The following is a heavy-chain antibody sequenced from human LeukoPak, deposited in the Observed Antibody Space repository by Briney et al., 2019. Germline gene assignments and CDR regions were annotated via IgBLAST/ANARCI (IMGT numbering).Heavy chain of an antibody. J-gene: IGHJ3*02. CDR3: ARRHFWSGYHAFDI. D-gene: IGHD3-3*02. V-gene: IGHV4-61*02. CDR1: GGSISSGSYY. Sequence: SETLSLTCTVSGGSISSGSYYWSWIRQPAGKGLEWIGRIYTSGGTNYNPSLKSRVTISVDTSKNQFSLKLTSVTAADTAVYYCARRHFWSGYHAFDIWGQGTMVTVSS. CDR2: IYTSGGT.